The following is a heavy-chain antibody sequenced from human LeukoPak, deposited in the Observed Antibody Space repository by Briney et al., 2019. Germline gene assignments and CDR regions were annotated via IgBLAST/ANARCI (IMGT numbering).Heavy chain of an antibody. V-gene: IGHV3-66*02. CDR1: GFPASSNY. J-gene: IGHJ4*02. D-gene: IGHD3-16*01. CDR2: IYSGGST. CDR3: ARGHTPLRFEGRSSCHQGDY. Sequence: PGGSLRLSCAASGFPASSNYMSWVRQAPGKGLAWVSVIYSGGSTYYADSVKGRFTISSDNSKNTLYLQMNSLRGEDTAVYYCARGHTPLRFEGRSSCHQGDYWCQGTLVTVSS.